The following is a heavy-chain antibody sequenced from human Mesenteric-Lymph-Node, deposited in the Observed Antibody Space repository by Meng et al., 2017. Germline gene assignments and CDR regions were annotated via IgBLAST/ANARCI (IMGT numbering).Heavy chain of an antibody. Sequence: GGSLRLSCAASGFTFTTDWMSWVRQAPGKGLEWVANIKPDGSEKYYVASVQGRFTISRDNAKDSLYLQMNSLRAEDTAMYYCVRDSSAYSSAWYALAFDIWGQGTMVTVSS. CDR1: GFTFTTDW. CDR2: IKPDGSEK. D-gene: IGHD6-19*01. CDR3: VRDSSAYSSAWYALAFDI. J-gene: IGHJ3*02. V-gene: IGHV3-7*01.